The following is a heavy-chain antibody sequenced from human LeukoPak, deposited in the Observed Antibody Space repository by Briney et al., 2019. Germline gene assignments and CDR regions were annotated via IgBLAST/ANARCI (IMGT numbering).Heavy chain of an antibody. Sequence: SETLSLTCTVSGGSISSYYWSWIRQPPGKGLEWIGYIYYSGSTNYNPSLKSGVTISVDTSKNQFSLKLSSVTAADTAVYYCARRNGGFDPWGQGTLVTVSS. V-gene: IGHV4-59*01. CDR3: ARRNGGFDP. D-gene: IGHD2-8*01. CDR1: GGSISSYY. J-gene: IGHJ5*02. CDR2: IYYSGST.